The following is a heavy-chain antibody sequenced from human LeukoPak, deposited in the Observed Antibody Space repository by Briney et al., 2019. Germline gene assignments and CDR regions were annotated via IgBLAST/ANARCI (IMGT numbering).Heavy chain of an antibody. J-gene: IGHJ5*02. D-gene: IGHD2/OR15-2a*01. V-gene: IGHV4-59*01. Sequence: PSETLSLTCAVYGGSFSGYYWSWIRQPPGKGLEWIGYIYYSGRTNYNPSLKSRVTMSLDTSKNQFSLSLTSVTAADTAVYYCARAFSLNWFDHWGQGALVTVSP. CDR3: ARAFSLNWFDH. CDR1: GGSFSGYY. CDR2: IYYSGRT.